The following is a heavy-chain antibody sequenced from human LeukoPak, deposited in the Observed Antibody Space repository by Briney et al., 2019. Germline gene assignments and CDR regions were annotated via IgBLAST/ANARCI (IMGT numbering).Heavy chain of an antibody. CDR1: GGSISSGSYY. Sequence: SQTLSLXCTVSGGSISSGSYYWSWIRQPAGKGLEWIGRIYTSGSTNYNPSLKSRVTISVDTSKNQFSLKLSSVTAADTAVYYCARVVGSWYYFDYWGQGTLVTVSS. V-gene: IGHV4-61*02. D-gene: IGHD6-13*01. CDR2: IYTSGST. J-gene: IGHJ4*02. CDR3: ARVVGSWYYFDY.